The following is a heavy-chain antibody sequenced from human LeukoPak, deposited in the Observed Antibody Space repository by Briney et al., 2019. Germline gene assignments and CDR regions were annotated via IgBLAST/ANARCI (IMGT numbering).Heavy chain of an antibody. CDR3: ARGIYGDPVAFDY. CDR2: ISYDGSNK. D-gene: IGHD4/OR15-4a*01. J-gene: IGHJ4*02. Sequence: PGGSLRLSCAASGFTFSSYAMHWVRQAPGKGLEWVAVISYDGSNKYYADSVKGRFTISRDNSKNTLYLQMNSLRAEDTAVYYCARGIYGDPVAFDYWGQGTLVTVSS. CDR1: GFTFSSYA. V-gene: IGHV3-30-3*01.